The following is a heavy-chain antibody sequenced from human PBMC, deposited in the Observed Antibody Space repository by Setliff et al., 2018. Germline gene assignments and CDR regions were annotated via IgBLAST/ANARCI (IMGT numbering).Heavy chain of an antibody. CDR2: IYSSEST. CDR1: GGSISGTSYS. Sequence: PSETLSLTCTVSGGSISGTSYSWSWIRQPAGKGLEWIGRIYSSESTNYNPSLKSRVTISLDTSKNQFSLKLSSVTAADTAVYYCARSFSRREKFLLDYWGQGALVTVPQ. J-gene: IGHJ4*02. V-gene: IGHV4-61*02. CDR3: ARSFSRREKFLLDY.